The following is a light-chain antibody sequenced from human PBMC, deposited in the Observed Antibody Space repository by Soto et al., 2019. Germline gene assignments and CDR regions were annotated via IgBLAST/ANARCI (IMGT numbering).Light chain of an antibody. CDR3: SSYTSSSTPQFV. CDR1: SSDVGGYNY. J-gene: IGLJ1*01. CDR2: DVS. Sequence: QSALTQPASVSGSPGQSITISCTGSSSDVGGYNYVSWYQQHPGKAPKLMIYDVSNRPSGVSNRFSGSKSGNTASLTISGLQAEDEADYYRSSYTSSSTPQFVFGTWTKLTVL. V-gene: IGLV2-14*01.